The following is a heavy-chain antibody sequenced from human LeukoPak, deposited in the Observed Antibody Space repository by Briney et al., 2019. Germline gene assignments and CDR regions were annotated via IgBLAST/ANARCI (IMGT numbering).Heavy chain of an antibody. Sequence: ASVKVSCKASGYTFTGYYMHWVRQAPGQGLGWMGWINPNSGGTNYAQKFQGRVTMTRDTSISTAYMELSRVRSDDTAVYYCARQGYDILTGYDNWFDPWGQGTLVTVSS. CDR3: ARQGYDILTGYDNWFDP. J-gene: IGHJ5*02. CDR2: INPNSGGT. CDR1: GYTFTGYY. V-gene: IGHV1-2*02. D-gene: IGHD3-9*01.